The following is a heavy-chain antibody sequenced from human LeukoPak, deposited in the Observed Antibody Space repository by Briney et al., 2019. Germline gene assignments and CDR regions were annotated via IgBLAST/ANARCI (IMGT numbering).Heavy chain of an antibody. J-gene: IGHJ4*02. CDR2: ISDNGGDR. CDR1: GFTFSNYA. D-gene: IGHD1-1*01. V-gene: IGHV3-23*01. CDR3: GRDWKLDY. Sequence: PGGSLRLSCAASGFTFSNYAMSWVRQAPGKGLEWVSAISDNGGDRKYADSVKGRFTISRDNSRSTLFLQMNSRRVEDTAIYYCGRDWKLDYWGQGTLVTVSS.